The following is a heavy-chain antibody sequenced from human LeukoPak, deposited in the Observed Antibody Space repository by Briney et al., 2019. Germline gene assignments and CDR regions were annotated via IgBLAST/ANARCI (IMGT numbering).Heavy chain of an antibody. CDR3: ARAWDI. V-gene: IGHV4-61*02. CDR1: GGSINSGGYY. CDR2: IHTSGST. Sequence: SETLSLTCTVSGGSINSGGYYWSWIRQPAGKGLEWIGRIHTSGSTNYNPSLKSRVTISVDTSKNQFSLKLSSVTAADTAMYYCARAWDIWGQGTMVTVSS. J-gene: IGHJ3*02.